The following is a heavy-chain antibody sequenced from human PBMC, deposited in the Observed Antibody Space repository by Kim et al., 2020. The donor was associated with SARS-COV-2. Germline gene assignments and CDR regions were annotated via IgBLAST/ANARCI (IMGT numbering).Heavy chain of an antibody. CDR3: ARGPVRSVIVVVPAARGIDY. V-gene: IGHV4-31*03. D-gene: IGHD2-2*01. CDR1: GGSISSGGYY. CDR2: IYYSGST. Sequence: SETLSLTYTVSGGSISSGGYYWSWIRQHPGKGLEWIGYIYYSGSTYYNPSLKSRVTISVDTPKNQFSLKLSSVTAADPAVYYCARGPVRSVIVVVPAARGIDYWGQGTLVTVSS. J-gene: IGHJ4*02.